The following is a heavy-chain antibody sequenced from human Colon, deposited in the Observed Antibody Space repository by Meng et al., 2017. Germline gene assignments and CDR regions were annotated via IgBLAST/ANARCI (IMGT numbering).Heavy chain of an antibody. CDR1: CNTFTTYG. V-gene: IGHV1-18*01. J-gene: IGHJ4*02. Sequence: VQLVQSGAEVKKPGASVKVSWKAFCNTFTTYGISWVRQAPGQGLEWMGWINPYNGNTNYPQKLQGRVTMTTDTSTSTAYMELRSLRSDDTAVYYCARFNHRAPDYWGQGTLVTVSS. CDR2: INPYNGNT. D-gene: IGHD1-14*01. CDR3: ARFNHRAPDY.